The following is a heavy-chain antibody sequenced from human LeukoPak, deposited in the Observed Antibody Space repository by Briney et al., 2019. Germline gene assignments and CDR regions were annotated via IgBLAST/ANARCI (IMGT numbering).Heavy chain of an antibody. CDR2: INPNSGGT. D-gene: IGHD2-15*01. V-gene: IGHV1-2*02. CDR3: AVVSHGYCSGGSCFSSSWFDP. Sequence: ASVKVSCKASGYTFTGYYMHWVRQAPGQGLEWMGWINPNSGGTNYAQKFQGRVTMTRDTSISTAYMELSRLRSDDTAVYYCAVVSHGYCSGGSCFSSSWFDPWGQGTLVTVSS. J-gene: IGHJ5*02. CDR1: GYTFTGYY.